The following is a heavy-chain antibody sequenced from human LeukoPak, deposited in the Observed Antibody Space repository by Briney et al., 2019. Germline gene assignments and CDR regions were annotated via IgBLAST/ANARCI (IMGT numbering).Heavy chain of an antibody. D-gene: IGHD6-19*01. CDR3: AREGYSSGWCGVFDN. CDR1: GFTLSNYV. Sequence: GRSLRLSCAASGFTLSNYVMHWLRQAPGMGPEWVALISSDGNNKHYADSVKGRFTISRDTSKNTMSLEMYSLRVDDTAVYFCAREGYSSGWCGVFDNWGQGTLVTVSS. J-gene: IGHJ4*02. CDR2: ISSDGNNK. V-gene: IGHV3-30-3*01.